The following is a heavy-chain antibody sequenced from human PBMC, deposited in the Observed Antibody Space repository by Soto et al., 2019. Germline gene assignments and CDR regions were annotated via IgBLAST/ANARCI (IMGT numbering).Heavy chain of an antibody. D-gene: IGHD3-10*01. CDR1: GYTFTVYY. J-gene: IGHJ4*01. CDR3: ARDSGYGSGASVNHYLDY. CDR2: INPKSGGT. Sequence: ASVKVSCKASGYTFTVYYMHWVRQAPGQGLEWMGWINPKSGGTMYPQKFQGRVTMTWDTSISTAYMALTRLRSDDTAVYYCARDSGYGSGASVNHYLDYWGHGTLVTVSS. V-gene: IGHV1-2*02.